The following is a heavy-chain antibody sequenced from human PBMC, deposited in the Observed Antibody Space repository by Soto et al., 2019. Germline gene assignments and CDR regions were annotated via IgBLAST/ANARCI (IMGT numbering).Heavy chain of an antibody. V-gene: IGHV1-69*13. CDR2: IIPIFGTA. D-gene: IGHD2-2*01. Sequence: SVKVSCKASGGTFSSYAISWVRQAPGQGLEWMGGIIPIFGTANYAQKFQGRVTITADESTSTAYMELSSLRSQDTAVYYCARGRTSSPTPGDYWGQGTLVTVSS. J-gene: IGHJ4*02. CDR3: ARGRTSSPTPGDY. CDR1: GGTFSSYA.